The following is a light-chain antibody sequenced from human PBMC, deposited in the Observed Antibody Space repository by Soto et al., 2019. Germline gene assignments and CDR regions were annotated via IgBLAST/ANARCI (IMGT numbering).Light chain of an antibody. CDR3: QQYNSWRSIT. V-gene: IGKV3-15*01. CDR1: QSIRNN. Sequence: IVMSQSPATLSLSPGERATLSCWASQSIRNNLAWYQHRPGQAPRLLIYDTSTRAAGIPARFSGRGSGTDFTLTISSLQSEDFAVYYCQQYNSWRSITFGQGTRLE. CDR2: DTS. J-gene: IGKJ5*01.